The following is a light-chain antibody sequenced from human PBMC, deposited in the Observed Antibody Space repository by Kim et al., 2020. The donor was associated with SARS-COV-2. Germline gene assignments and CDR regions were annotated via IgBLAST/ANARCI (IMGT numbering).Light chain of an antibody. CDR1: SSNIGRNT. V-gene: IGLV1-44*01. Sequence: GQRVTISCSGSSSNIGRNTINWYQQLPGTAPKLLIYSNNQRPSGVSDRFSGSKSGTSASLAISGLQSEDEADFYCSAWDDSLNAVVFGGGTKLTVL. CDR3: SAWDDSLNAVV. J-gene: IGLJ2*01. CDR2: SNN.